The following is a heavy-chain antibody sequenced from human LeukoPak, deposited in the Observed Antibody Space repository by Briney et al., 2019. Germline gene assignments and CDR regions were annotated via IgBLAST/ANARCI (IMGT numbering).Heavy chain of an antibody. Sequence: SVKVSCNVSGYTLTELSMHWVRQAPGQGLEWMGGIIPIFGTANYAQKFQGRVTITADESTSTAYMELSSLRSEDTAVYYCARWTEQRGIGSGSGGFDPWGQGTLVTVSS. D-gene: IGHD3-10*01. CDR2: IIPIFGTA. CDR1: GYTLTELS. CDR3: ARWTEQRGIGSGSGGFDP. V-gene: IGHV1-69*13. J-gene: IGHJ5*02.